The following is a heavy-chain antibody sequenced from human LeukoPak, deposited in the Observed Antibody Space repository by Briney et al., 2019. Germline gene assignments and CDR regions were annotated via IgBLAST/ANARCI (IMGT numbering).Heavy chain of an antibody. D-gene: IGHD3-22*01. CDR3: ARDLALATYYYDSSGYPDAFDI. CDR2: IKQDGSEK. V-gene: IGHV3-7*01. CDR1: GFTFSSYW. J-gene: IGHJ3*02. Sequence: QAGGSLRLSCAASGFTFSSYWMSWVRQAPGKGLEWVANIKQDGSEKYYVDSVKGRFTISRDNAKNSLYLQMNSLRAEDTAVYYCARDLALATYYYDSSGYPDAFDIWGQGTVVTVSS.